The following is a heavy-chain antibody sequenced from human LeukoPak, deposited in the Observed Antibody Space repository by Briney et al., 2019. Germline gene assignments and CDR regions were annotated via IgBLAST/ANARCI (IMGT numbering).Heavy chain of an antibody. V-gene: IGHV4-30-4*08. Sequence: PSETLSLTCTVSGGSISSGDYYWSWIRQPPGKGLEWIGYIYYSGSTYYNPSLKSRVTISVDTSKNQFSLRLSSVTAADTAVYYRARDRSLATVTAATFDYWGQGTLVTVSS. CDR3: ARDRSLATVTAATFDY. D-gene: IGHD4-11*01. CDR2: IYYSGST. J-gene: IGHJ4*02. CDR1: GGSISSGDYY.